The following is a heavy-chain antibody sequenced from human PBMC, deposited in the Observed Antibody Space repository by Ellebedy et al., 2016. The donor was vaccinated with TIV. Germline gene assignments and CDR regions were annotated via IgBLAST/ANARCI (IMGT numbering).Heavy chain of an antibody. CDR3: ARVRNYYDRSGYYWPYNWFDP. CDR1: GDSISSGGYS. V-gene: IGHV4-30-2*01. CDR2: IYHSGKT. D-gene: IGHD3-22*01. J-gene: IGHJ5*02. Sequence: SETLSLXCAVSGDSISSGGYSWSWIRQPPGKGLEWIGYIYHSGKTYYNPSLKSRVTISVDRPKNQFSVRLNSVTAADTAVYYCARVRNYYDRSGYYWPYNWFDPWGQGTLVTVSS.